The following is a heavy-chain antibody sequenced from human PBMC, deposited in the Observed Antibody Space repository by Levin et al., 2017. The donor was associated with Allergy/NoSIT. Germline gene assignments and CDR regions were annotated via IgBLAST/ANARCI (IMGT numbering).Heavy chain of an antibody. J-gene: IGHJ3*02. CDR2: ISYDGSNK. V-gene: IGHV3-30*01. CDR1: GFTFSSYA. Sequence: GGSLRLSCAASGFTFSSYAMHWVRQAPGKGLDWVAVISYDGSNKYHADSVKGRFTISRDNSKNTLYLQMNSLRAEDTAVYFCARPTGIDYYGSGGKYAFDSWGQGTMVTVSS. CDR3: ARPTGIDYYGSGGKYAFDS. D-gene: IGHD3-10*01.